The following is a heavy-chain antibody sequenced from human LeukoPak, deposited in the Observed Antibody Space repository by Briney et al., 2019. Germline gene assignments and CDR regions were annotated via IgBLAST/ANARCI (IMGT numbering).Heavy chain of an antibody. V-gene: IGHV3-23*01. J-gene: IGHJ4*02. CDR1: GFTFSTFA. CDR3: ATYRQVLLPFES. D-gene: IGHD2-8*02. Sequence: GGSLRLSCAASGFTFSTFAVIWVRQPPGKGLEWVSSIFPSGGEIHYADSVRGRFTISRDNSKSTLSLQMNSLRDEDTAIYYCATYRQVLLPFESWGQGTLVTVSS. CDR2: IFPSGGEI.